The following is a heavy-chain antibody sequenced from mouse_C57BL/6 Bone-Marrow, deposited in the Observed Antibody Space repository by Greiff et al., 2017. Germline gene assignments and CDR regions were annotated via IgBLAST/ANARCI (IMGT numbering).Heavy chain of an antibody. D-gene: IGHD2-10*01. CDR3: ARGLRCAMDY. J-gene: IGHJ4*01. CDR2: ISYDGSN. CDR1: GYSITSGYY. V-gene: IGHV3-6*01. Sequence: EVQLQQSGPGLVKPSQSLSLTCSVTGYSITSGYYWNWIRQFPGNKLEWMGYISYDGSNNYNPSLKNRISITRDTSKNQFFLKLNSVTTEDTATYYCARGLRCAMDYWGQGTSGTVSS.